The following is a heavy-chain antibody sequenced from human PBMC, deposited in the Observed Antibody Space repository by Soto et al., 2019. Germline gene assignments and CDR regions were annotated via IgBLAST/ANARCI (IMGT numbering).Heavy chain of an antibody. CDR2: IYYSGSN. J-gene: IGHJ4*02. CDR1: GGSISSSSYY. D-gene: IGHD6-13*01. Sequence: QLQLQESGPGLVKPSETLSLTCTVSGGSISSSSYYWGWLRQPPGKGLEWIGSIYYSGSNYYNPSLKSRVTISVDTSKNQFSLKLSSVTAADTAVYYCARLGGAAAGSFDYWGQGTLVTVSS. V-gene: IGHV4-39*01. CDR3: ARLGGAAAGSFDY.